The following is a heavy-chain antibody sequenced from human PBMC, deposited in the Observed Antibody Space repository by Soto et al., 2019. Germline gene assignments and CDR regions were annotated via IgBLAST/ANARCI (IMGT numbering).Heavy chain of an antibody. Sequence: QVQLQESGPGLVKPSQTLSLTCTVSGGSVSSGGYYWSWLRQHPGKGLEWIGYFYYSGSTYYNPSLKRRVTISVETSKNQFSLKLSSVTAAATAVYYCARVISAAAGTFYYWGQGTMVTVSS. V-gene: IGHV4-31*03. CDR3: ARVISAAAGTFYY. CDR2: FYYSGST. CDR1: GGSVSSGGYY. D-gene: IGHD6-13*01. J-gene: IGHJ4*02.